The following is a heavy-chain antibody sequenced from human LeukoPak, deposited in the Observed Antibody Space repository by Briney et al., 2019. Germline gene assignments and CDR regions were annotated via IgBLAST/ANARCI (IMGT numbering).Heavy chain of an antibody. CDR3: ARASGSGSPYYYMDV. CDR1: GFTFSSYS. Sequence: GGSLRLSCAASGFTFSSYSMNWVRQAPGKGLEWVSSISSSSSYIYYADSVKGRFTISRDSAKNSLYLQMNSLRAEDTAVYYCARASGSGSPYYYMDVWGKGTTVTVSS. CDR2: ISSSSSYI. D-gene: IGHD3-10*01. V-gene: IGHV3-21*01. J-gene: IGHJ6*03.